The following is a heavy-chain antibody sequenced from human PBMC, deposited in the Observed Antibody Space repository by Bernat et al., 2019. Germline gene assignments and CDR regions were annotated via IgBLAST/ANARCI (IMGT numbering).Heavy chain of an antibody. CDR3: ATDTPDGLLWFRELSFDH. J-gene: IGHJ4*02. Sequence: QVQLVQSGAEVKKPGASVKVSCKASGYTFTGYYMHWVRQAPGKGLEWMGGFDPEDGETIYAQKFQGRVTMTEDTSTDTAYMELSSLRSEDTAVYYCATDTPDGLLWFRELSFDHWGQGTLVTVSS. CDR1: GYTFTGYY. V-gene: IGHV1-24*01. CDR2: FDPEDGET. D-gene: IGHD3-10*01.